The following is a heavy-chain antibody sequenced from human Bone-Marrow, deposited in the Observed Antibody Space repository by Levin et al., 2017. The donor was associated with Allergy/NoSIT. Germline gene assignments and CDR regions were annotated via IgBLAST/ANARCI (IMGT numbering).Heavy chain of an antibody. CDR2: IYWDDDT. CDR1: GFSLGPSGVG. CDR3: ARFSGGWFAPGPRDSFHV. D-gene: IGHD6-19*01. Sequence: SGPTLVKPTQTLTLTCTFSGFSLGPSGVGVGWIRPPPGKAPEWLALIYWDDDTRYSASLKSRLSITKDTSRDHVVLTMTNMDPVDTGTYFCARFSGGWFAPGPRDSFHVCGQGTTVTVSS. V-gene: IGHV2-5*02. J-gene: IGHJ3*01.